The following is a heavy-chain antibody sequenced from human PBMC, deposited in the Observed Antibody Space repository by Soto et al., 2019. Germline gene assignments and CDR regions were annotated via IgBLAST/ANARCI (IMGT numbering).Heavy chain of an antibody. CDR3: ASSDSFCSSTSCRNRHFDY. CDR1: GYSFTSYW. CDR2: IYPGDSDT. D-gene: IGHD2-2*01. Sequence: PGESLKISCKGSGYSFTSYWIGWVRQMPGKGLEWMGIIYPGDSDTRYSPSFQGQVTISADKYISTAYLQWSSLKASDTAMYYCASSDSFCSSTSCRNRHFDYWGQGTLVTVSS. V-gene: IGHV5-51*01. J-gene: IGHJ4*02.